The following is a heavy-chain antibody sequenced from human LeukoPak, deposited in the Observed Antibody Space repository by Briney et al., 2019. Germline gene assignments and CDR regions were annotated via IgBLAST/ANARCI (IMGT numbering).Heavy chain of an antibody. CDR3: VTDGDKWNDFEY. CDR1: GLSISNFW. D-gene: IGHD1-1*01. J-gene: IGHJ4*02. Sequence: GGSLRLSCAASGLSISNFWMHWVRQAPGKGLEWVAIIDKNGNEIKYVDSVKGRFTLSRDNAKNSVYLQMNSLRTEDTALYYCVTDGDKWNDFEYWGQETLVTVSS. CDR2: IDKNGNEI. V-gene: IGHV3-7*01.